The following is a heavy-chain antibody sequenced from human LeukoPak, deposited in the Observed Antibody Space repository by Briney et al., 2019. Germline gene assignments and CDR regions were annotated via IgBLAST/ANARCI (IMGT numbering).Heavy chain of an antibody. Sequence: GGSLRLSCAASGFTFSYYYMSWIRRAPGKGLERVSYISSSGSTIYYADSVKGRFTISRDNAKNSLYLQMNSLRAEDTAVYYCARDLRSGVTGDAFDIWGQGTMVTVSS. D-gene: IGHD6-25*01. J-gene: IGHJ3*02. CDR1: GFTFSYYY. V-gene: IGHV3-11*04. CDR3: ARDLRSGVTGDAFDI. CDR2: ISSSGSTI.